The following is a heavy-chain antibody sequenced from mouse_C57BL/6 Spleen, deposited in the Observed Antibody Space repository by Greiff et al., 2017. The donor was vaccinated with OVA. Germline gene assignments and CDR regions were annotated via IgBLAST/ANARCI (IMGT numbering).Heavy chain of an antibody. D-gene: IGHD2-2*01. J-gene: IGHJ2*01. CDR1: GYTFTSYT. CDR3: ARGGYDYFDY. Sequence: QVQLQQSGAELARPGASVKMSCKASGYTFTSYTMHWVNQRPGQGLEWIGYINPSSGYTKYNQKFKDKATLTADKSSSTAYMQLSSLTSEDSAVYYCARGGYDYFDYWGQGTTLTVSS. V-gene: IGHV1-4*01. CDR2: INPSSGYT.